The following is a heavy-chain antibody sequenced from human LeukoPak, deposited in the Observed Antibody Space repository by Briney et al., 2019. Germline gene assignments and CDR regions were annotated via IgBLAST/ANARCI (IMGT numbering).Heavy chain of an antibody. CDR1: GFTFSSYS. V-gene: IGHV3-21*01. J-gene: IGHJ3*01. Sequence: GGSLRLSCAASGFTFSSYSMNWVRQAPGKGLEWVSSISSSSSYIYYAGSVKGRFTISRDNAKNSLYLQMNSLRAEDTAVYYCARDLDPDIVVVPALWVAFDVWGQGTMVTVSS. D-gene: IGHD2-2*01. CDR2: ISSSSSYI. CDR3: ARDLDPDIVVVPALWVAFDV.